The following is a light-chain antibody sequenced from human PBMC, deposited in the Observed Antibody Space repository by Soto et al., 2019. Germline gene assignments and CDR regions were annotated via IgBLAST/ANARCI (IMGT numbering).Light chain of an antibody. J-gene: IGKJ2*01. CDR1: QSVSSN. CDR3: QQYNNWPPYT. CDR2: GAS. V-gene: IGKV3-15*01. Sequence: EIVMTQSPATLSVSPGERATLSCRASQSVSSNLAWYQQKPGQAPRLVIYGASTRATGFPARFSGSGSGTEFTLTISSLQPEDFVVYYCQQYNNWPPYTFGQGTKLEIK.